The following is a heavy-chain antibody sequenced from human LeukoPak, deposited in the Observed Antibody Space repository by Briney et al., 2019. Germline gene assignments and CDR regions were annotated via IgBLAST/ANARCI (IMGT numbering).Heavy chain of an antibody. V-gene: IGHV3-9*01. CDR2: ISWNSGSI. J-gene: IGHJ4*02. D-gene: IGHD3-22*01. CDR1: GFTFDDYA. Sequence: GGSLRLSCAASGFTFDDYAMHWVRHAPGKGLEWVSGISWNSGSIGYADSVKGRFTISRDNAKNSLYLQMNSLRAEDTALYYCAKDINHDSSGCLDYWGQGTLVTVSS. CDR3: AKDINHDSSGCLDY.